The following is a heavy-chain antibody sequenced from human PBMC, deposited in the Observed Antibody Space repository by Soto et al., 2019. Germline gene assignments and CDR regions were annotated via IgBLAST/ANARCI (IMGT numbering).Heavy chain of an antibody. J-gene: IGHJ6*03. Sequence: SETLSLTCTVSGGSISSGGYYWSWIRQHPGKGLEWIGYIYYSGSTYYNPSLKSRVTISVDTSKNQFSLKLSSVTAADTAVYYCARDVVVVPAAIDSNYYYYMDVWGKGTTVTVSS. D-gene: IGHD2-2*02. CDR2: IYYSGST. CDR3: ARDVVVVPAAIDSNYYYYMDV. V-gene: IGHV4-31*03. CDR1: GGSISSGGYY.